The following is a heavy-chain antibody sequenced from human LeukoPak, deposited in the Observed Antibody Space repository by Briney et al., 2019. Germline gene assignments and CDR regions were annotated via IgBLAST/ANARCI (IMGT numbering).Heavy chain of an antibody. CDR3: ARDLGLYCSSTSCPLDY. CDR2: IIPILGIA. Sequence: SVKVSCKASGGTFSSYAISWVRQAPGQGLEWMGRIIPILGIANYAQKFQGRVTITADKSTSTAYMELSSLRSEDTAVYYCARDLGLYCSSTSCPLDYWGQGTLVTVSS. CDR1: GGTFSSYA. J-gene: IGHJ4*02. V-gene: IGHV1-69*04. D-gene: IGHD2-2*01.